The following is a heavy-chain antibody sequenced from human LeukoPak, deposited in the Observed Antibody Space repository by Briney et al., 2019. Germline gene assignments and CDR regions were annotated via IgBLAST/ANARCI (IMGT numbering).Heavy chain of an antibody. J-gene: IGHJ6*03. CDR3: ARQGEHSGTYYYMDV. Sequence: SETLSLTCSVSGASFSSSPYYWGWIRQPPGKGVEWIDSFYYGGTTYYNPSLKSRITMSVDTSENQFSLKLSSVTAADTAVYYCARQGEHSGTYYYMDVWGKGTTVTVSS. CDR1: GASFSSSPYY. V-gene: IGHV4-39*01. D-gene: IGHD1-26*01. CDR2: FYYGGTT.